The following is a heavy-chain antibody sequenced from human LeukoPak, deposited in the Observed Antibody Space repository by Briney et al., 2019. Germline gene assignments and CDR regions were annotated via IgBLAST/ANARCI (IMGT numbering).Heavy chain of an antibody. Sequence: GESLKISCKGSGYSFTSYWIGWVRQMPGKGLEWMGIIYPGDSDTRYSPSFQGQVTISADKSISTAYLQWSSLKASDTAMYYCARQITGYSSSWYVYYFDYWGQGTLVTVSS. J-gene: IGHJ4*02. CDR1: GYSFTSYW. V-gene: IGHV5-51*01. D-gene: IGHD6-13*01. CDR3: ARQITGYSSSWYVYYFDY. CDR2: IYPGDSDT.